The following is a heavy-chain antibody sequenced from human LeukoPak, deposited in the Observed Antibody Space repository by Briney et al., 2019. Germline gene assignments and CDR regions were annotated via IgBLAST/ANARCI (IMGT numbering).Heavy chain of an antibody. V-gene: IGHV1-2*02. J-gene: IGHJ6*02. CDR3: ARGGYYDSSGYYYYYGMDV. D-gene: IGHD3-22*01. CDR2: INPTSGGT. Sequence: ASVKVSCKASGYTFTGYYMHWVRQAPGQGLEWMGWINPTSGGTNYAQKFQGRVTMTRDTSISTAYMELSRLRSDDTAVYYCARGGYYDSSGYYYYYGMDVWGQGTTVTVPS. CDR1: GYTFTGYY.